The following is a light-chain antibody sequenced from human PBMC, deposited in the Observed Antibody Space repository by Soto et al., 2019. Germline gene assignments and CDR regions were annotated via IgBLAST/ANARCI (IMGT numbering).Light chain of an antibody. V-gene: IGKV1-5*01. Sequence: DIQMTQSPSTLSASVGDRVTITCRASQSTSSYLAWYQQKPGKAPKFLIYDASNLESGVPSRFSGSGSGTEFTLTISSLQPDDFATYYCQQYSSCWTFGQGTRWIS. CDR3: QQYSSCWT. J-gene: IGKJ1*01. CDR2: DAS. CDR1: QSTSSY.